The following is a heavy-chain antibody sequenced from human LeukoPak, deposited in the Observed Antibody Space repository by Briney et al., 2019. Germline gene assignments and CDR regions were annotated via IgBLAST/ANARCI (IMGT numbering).Heavy chain of an antibody. CDR2: IYYSGST. Sequence: SETLSLTCTVSGGSISSSSYYWGWIRQPPGKGLEWIGSIYYSGSTYYNPSLKSRVTISVDTSKNQFSLKLSSVTAADTAVYYCARFSGSYPRKIFDYWGQGTLVTVSS. D-gene: IGHD1-26*01. CDR1: GGSISSSSYY. CDR3: ARFSGSYPRKIFDY. V-gene: IGHV4-39*01. J-gene: IGHJ4*02.